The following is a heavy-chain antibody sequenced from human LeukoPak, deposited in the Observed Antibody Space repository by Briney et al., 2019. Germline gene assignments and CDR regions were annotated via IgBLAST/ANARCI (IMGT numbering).Heavy chain of an antibody. J-gene: IGHJ4*02. V-gene: IGHV3-23*01. D-gene: IGHD5-12*01. CDR1: GFTFSTYA. CDR2: ISGSGGST. CDR3: AAGRSGYDQFDY. Sequence: PGGSLRLSCAASGFTFSTYAMSWVRQASGKGLEWVSTISGSGGSTYYADSVKGRFTISRDSPKNTLYLQMNSLRAEDTAVYYCAAGRSGYDQFDYWGQGTLVTVSS.